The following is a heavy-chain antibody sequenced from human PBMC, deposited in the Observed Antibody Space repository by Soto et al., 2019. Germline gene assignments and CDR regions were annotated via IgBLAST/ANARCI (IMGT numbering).Heavy chain of an antibody. CDR1: GGSMTSYY. V-gene: IGHV4-59*01. J-gene: IGHJ2*01. CDR2: IDDAGST. Sequence: TLSLTCSVSGGSMTSYYWNWLRQSPGKGLEWIGYIDDAGSTKFNPSLRSRVSMSILTSQGQVSLTRDSVTAADTAVYYCVRAYFDFPGGYSPYLYSEVWGRGTLVTVSS. CDR3: VRAYFDFPGGYSPYLYSEV. D-gene: IGHD3-3*01.